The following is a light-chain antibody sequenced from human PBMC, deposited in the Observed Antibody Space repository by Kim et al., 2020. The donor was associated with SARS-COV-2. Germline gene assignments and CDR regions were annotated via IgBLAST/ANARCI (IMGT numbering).Light chain of an antibody. Sequence: APGKTARITCGGNNLGRQSVHWNQQKPGQAPVLVIYYDDNRPSGIPERFSGSNSGNTATLTISRVEAGDEADYYCQVWDSSSDHVVFGGGTQLTVL. CDR1: NLGRQS. V-gene: IGLV3-21*04. CDR3: QVWDSSSDHVV. J-gene: IGLJ2*01. CDR2: YDD.